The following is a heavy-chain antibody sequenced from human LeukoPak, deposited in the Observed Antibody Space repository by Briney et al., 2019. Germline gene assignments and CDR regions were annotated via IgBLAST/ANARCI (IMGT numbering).Heavy chain of an antibody. J-gene: IGHJ4*02. CDR2: ISYDGSNK. CDR1: GFTFSSYA. V-gene: IGHV3-30-3*01. Sequence: GGSLRLSCAASGFTFSSYAMHWVRQAPGKGLEWVAVISYDGSNKYYADSVKGRFTISRDNSKNTLHLQMNSLRAEDTAVYYCATQVLRFLEWDYWGQGTLVTVSS. D-gene: IGHD3-3*01. CDR3: ATQVLRFLEWDY.